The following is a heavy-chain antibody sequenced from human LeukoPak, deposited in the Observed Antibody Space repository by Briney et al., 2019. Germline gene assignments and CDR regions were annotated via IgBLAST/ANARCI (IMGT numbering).Heavy chain of an antibody. V-gene: IGHV3-43D*03. Sequence: PGGSLRLTCAASGFNFADYAIHWVRQAPGKGLEWVALVSWDGGVTSLAGSVQGRFTVSRDNRRNSLYLQMNSLRVEDTAFYYCAKDIALRAVDAFDFWGQGTMVTVSS. J-gene: IGHJ3*01. D-gene: IGHD3-16*01. CDR3: AKDIALRAVDAFDF. CDR2: VSWDGGVT. CDR1: GFNFADYA.